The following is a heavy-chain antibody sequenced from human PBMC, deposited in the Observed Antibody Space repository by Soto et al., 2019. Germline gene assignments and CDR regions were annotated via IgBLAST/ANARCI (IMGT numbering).Heavy chain of an antibody. CDR2: ISYDGSNK. D-gene: IGHD2-21*02. V-gene: IGHV3-30*18. Sequence: PGGSLRVSCSASAFTFSSDGMHWIRHPPCKGLEWVAVISYDGSNKYYADSVKGRFTISRDNSKNTLYLQMNSLRAEDTAVYYCAKVLSRGGNFNWFDPWGQGTLVNVSA. CDR1: AFTFSSDG. CDR3: AKVLSRGGNFNWFDP. J-gene: IGHJ5*02.